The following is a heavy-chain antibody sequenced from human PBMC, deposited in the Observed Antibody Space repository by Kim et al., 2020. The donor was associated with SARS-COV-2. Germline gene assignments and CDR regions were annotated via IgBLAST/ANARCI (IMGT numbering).Heavy chain of an antibody. Sequence: SETLSLTCAVYGGSFSGYYWSWIRQPPGKGLEWIGEINHSGSTNYNPSLKSRVTISVDTSKNQFSLKLSSVTAADTAVYYCARGIAAAVPRPNWFDPWGQGTLVTVSS. CDR1: GGSFSGYY. J-gene: IGHJ5*02. D-gene: IGHD6-13*01. V-gene: IGHV4-34*01. CDR2: INHSGST. CDR3: ARGIAAAVPRPNWFDP.